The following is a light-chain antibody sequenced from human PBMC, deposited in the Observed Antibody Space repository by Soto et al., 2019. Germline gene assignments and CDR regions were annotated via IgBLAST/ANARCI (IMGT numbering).Light chain of an antibody. CDR1: QPVSSTY. CDR3: QQYSSSPYT. J-gene: IGKJ2*01. Sequence: EIVLIQSPGTLSLSPGERATLSCRASQPVSSTYFAWYQQEPGQAPRLLIYSASSRATGVPDRFSGSGSGTDFTLTISRLEPEDFAVYYCQQYSSSPYTFGQGSKVEIK. CDR2: SAS. V-gene: IGKV3-20*01.